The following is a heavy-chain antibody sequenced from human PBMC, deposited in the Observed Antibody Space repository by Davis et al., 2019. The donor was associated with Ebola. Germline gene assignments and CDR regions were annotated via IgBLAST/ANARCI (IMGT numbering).Heavy chain of an antibody. CDR1: GGSISSSNW. D-gene: IGHD6-6*01. V-gene: IGHV4-4*02. CDR2: IYHSGST. Sequence: MPGGSLRLSCAVSGGSISSSNWWSWVRQPPGKGLELIGEIYHSGSTNYNPSLKSRVTISVDKSKNQFSLKLSSVTAADTAVYYCARDGEYSSSSGEYYFDYWGQGTLVTVSS. CDR3: ARDGEYSSSSGEYYFDY. J-gene: IGHJ4*02.